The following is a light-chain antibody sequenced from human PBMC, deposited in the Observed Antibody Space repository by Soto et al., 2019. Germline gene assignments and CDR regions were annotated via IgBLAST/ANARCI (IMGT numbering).Light chain of an antibody. V-gene: IGLV2-14*01. Sequence: QSALTQPASVSGSPGQSITISCTGTIYDAGAYHYVSWYQQFPDKAPKLILYEVSNRPSGISSRFSGFRSGSTASLKVSGLQPEDDGHYYCVSYTTTGALVFGGGTKLTVL. CDR3: VSYTTTGALV. CDR2: EVS. J-gene: IGLJ2*01. CDR1: IYDAGAYHY.